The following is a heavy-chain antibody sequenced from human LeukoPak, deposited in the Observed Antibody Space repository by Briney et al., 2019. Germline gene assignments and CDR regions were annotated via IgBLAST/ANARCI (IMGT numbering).Heavy chain of an antibody. CDR3: TTSRYYDSSGYYYYYFDY. V-gene: IGHV3-73*01. CDR2: IRSKANSYAT. J-gene: IGHJ4*02. D-gene: IGHD3-22*01. CDR1: GFTFSGSA. Sequence: GGSLRLSCAACGFTFSGSAMHGVRQASGKGLEWVGRIRSKANSYATAYAASVKGRFTISRDDSKNTAYLQMNSLKTEDTAVYYCTTSRYYDSSGYYYYYFDYWGQGTLVTVSS.